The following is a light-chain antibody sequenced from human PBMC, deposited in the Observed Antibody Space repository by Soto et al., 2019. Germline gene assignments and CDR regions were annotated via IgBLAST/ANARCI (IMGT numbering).Light chain of an antibody. J-gene: IGLJ7*01. Sequence: QSVLTQPPSVSGAPGQRVTISCTGSSSNIGAGYDVHWYQQLPGTAPKLLIYGNSNRPSGVPDRFSGSNSGTSASLAITGLHAEDEADYYFQSYDSSLSALFGGGTQLTVL. CDR2: GNS. V-gene: IGLV1-40*01. CDR1: SSNIGAGYD. CDR3: QSYDSSLSAL.